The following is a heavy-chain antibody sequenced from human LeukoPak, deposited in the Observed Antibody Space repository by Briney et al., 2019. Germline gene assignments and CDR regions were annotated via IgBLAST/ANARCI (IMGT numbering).Heavy chain of an antibody. V-gene: IGHV4-39*07. CDR1: GASISSGNYY. Sequence: ASETLSLTCNVSGASISSGNYYWGWIRQSPEKDLEWIGRISSSGSTNYNPSLKSRVTISVDTSKNQFSLKLSSVTAADTAVYFCARGPYSYDSSGAFDIWGQGTMVTVSS. J-gene: IGHJ3*02. CDR2: ISSSGST. D-gene: IGHD3-22*01. CDR3: ARGPYSYDSSGAFDI.